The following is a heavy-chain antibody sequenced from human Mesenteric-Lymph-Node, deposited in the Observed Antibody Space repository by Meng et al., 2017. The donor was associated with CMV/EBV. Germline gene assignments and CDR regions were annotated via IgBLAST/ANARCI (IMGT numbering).Heavy chain of an antibody. CDR3: ARGGRVPAATGVHDAFDI. J-gene: IGHJ3*02. CDR1: GASTIGHF. Sequence: GSLRLSCTVSGASTIGHFWTWIRQPPGKGLEWIGYVYDFGGTKYNPSLNSRVTVSLDTSRNQCSLRVTSVTAADTAVYYCARGGRVPAATGVHDAFDIWGHGTMVTVSS. V-gene: IGHV4-59*11. CDR2: VYDFGGT. D-gene: IGHD2-2*01.